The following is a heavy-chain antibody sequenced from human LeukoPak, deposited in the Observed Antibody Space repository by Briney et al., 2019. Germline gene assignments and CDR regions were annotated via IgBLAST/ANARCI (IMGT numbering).Heavy chain of an antibody. D-gene: IGHD1-1*01. CDR1: GFTFDDYA. CDR2: ISWNSGSI. CDR3: AKVAPLKSTTGTTYFDY. V-gene: IGHV3-9*01. J-gene: IGHJ4*02. Sequence: GRSLRLSCAASGFTFDDYAMHWVRQAPGKGLEWVSGISWNSGSIGYADSVKGRFTISRDNAKNSLYLQMNSLRAEDTALYYCAKVAPLKSTTGTTYFDYWGQGTLVTVSS.